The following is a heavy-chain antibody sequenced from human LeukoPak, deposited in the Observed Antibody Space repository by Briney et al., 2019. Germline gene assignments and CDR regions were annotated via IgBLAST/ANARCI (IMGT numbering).Heavy chain of an antibody. CDR2: MNPHSGNK. D-gene: IGHD3-22*01. Sequence: GASVKVSCKASGYTFNSYDINWVRQATGQGLEWVGWMNPHSGNKAYAQRFQGRVSLTRNTSISTAYMELSSLRSEDTAVYYCAILPYYYNSSDYALWGQGTLVTVSS. CDR3: AILPYYYNSSDYAL. CDR1: GYTFNSYD. J-gene: IGHJ4*02. V-gene: IGHV1-8*01.